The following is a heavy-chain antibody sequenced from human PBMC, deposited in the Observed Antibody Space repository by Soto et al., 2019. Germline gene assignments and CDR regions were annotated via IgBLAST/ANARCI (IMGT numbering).Heavy chain of an antibody. D-gene: IGHD2-15*01. CDR2: IIPIFGTA. Sequence: QVQLVQSGAEVKKPGSSVKVSCKASGGTFSSYAISWVRQAPGQGLEWMGGIIPIFGTANYAQKFQGRVTITADESTSKAYMELSSLRSEDTAVYYCARVYCSGGSCYLGASDYYYGMDVWGQGTTVTVS. CDR1: GGTFSSYA. J-gene: IGHJ6*02. CDR3: ARVYCSGGSCYLGASDYYYGMDV. V-gene: IGHV1-69*01.